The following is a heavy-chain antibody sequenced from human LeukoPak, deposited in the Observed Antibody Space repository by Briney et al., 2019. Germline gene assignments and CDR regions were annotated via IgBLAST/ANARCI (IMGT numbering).Heavy chain of an antibody. D-gene: IGHD1-26*01. V-gene: IGHV3-64*01. J-gene: IGHJ3*02. CDR3: ARDRWELRNAFDI. Sequence: PGVSLRLSCAASGFTFSSYAMHWVRQAPGKGLEYVSAISSNGGSTYYANSVKGRFTISRDNSKNTLYLQMGSLRAEDMAVYYCARDRWELRNAFDIWGQGTMVTVSS. CDR1: GFTFSSYA. CDR2: ISSNGGST.